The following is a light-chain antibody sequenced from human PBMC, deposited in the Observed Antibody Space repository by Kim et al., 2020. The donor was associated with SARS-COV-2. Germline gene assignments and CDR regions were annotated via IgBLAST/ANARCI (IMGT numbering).Light chain of an antibody. CDR2: VTS. J-gene: IGKJ2*01. Sequence: LAASVGDRVAIACRASQTIHGYLNWYQQKSGQTPTLLIYVTSTLQTGVPSRFSGNGSTDFSLTINSLQPEDFATYYCQQTYNTPYTFGQGTKVEI. CDR1: QTIHGY. V-gene: IGKV1-39*01. CDR3: QQTYNTPYT.